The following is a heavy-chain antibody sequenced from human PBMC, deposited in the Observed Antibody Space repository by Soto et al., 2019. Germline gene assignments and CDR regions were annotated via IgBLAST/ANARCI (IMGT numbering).Heavy chain of an antibody. D-gene: IGHD6-19*01. CDR3: AHSVVAGLGYYFDY. CDR2: IYWDDDK. V-gene: IGHV2-5*02. CDR1: GFSLSSTRVA. J-gene: IGHJ4*02. Sequence: QITLKESGPTLVKPTQTLTLTCTFSGFSLSSTRVAVGWIRQPPGKALEWLALIYWDDDKPYSPFLKSRLTLTKDTSKNQVVLTMTNMDPVDTATYYCAHSVVAGLGYYFDYWGQGTLVTVSS.